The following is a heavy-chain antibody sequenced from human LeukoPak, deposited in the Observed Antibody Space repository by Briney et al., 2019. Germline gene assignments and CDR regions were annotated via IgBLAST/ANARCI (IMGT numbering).Heavy chain of an antibody. J-gene: IGHJ5*02. CDR3: ARMGSGGRYFDRDPNWFDP. V-gene: IGHV5-51*01. D-gene: IGHD3-9*01. CDR2: IYPGDSDT. CDR1: GSRFTSYW. Sequence: GESLKISCKGSGSRFTSYWIGWVRQMPGKGLEWMGIIYPGDSDTRYSPSFQGQVTISADKSISTAYLQWSSLKASDTAMYYCARMGSGGRYFDRDPNWFDPWGQGTLVTVSS.